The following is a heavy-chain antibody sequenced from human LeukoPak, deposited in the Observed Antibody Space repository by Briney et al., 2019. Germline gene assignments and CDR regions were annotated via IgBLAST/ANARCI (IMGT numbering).Heavy chain of an antibody. Sequence: ASVEVSCKASGHTFTRYYMISVRQAPGQGVEWRRWVNPNSGGTNYAQKFQRRVTMTRDTSISTAYMELSRLRSDDTAVYYCAASRGYSDYDYWGQGTLVTVSS. CDR1: GHTFTRYY. CDR3: AASRGYSDYDY. D-gene: IGHD5-12*01. J-gene: IGHJ4*02. CDR2: VNPNSGGT. V-gene: IGHV1-2*02.